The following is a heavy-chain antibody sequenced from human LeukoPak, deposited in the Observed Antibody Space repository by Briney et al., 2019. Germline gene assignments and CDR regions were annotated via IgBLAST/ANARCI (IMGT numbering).Heavy chain of an antibody. CDR3: ARGIHDLTIFGVVTPAEYFQH. Sequence: GSLRLSCAASGFTFSSYAMSWVRQAPGKGLEWVSAISGSGGSTYYADSVKGRFTISRDNSKNTLYLQMNSLRAEDTAVYYCARGIHDLTIFGVVTPAEYFQHWGQGTLVTVSS. D-gene: IGHD3-3*01. CDR2: ISGSGGST. V-gene: IGHV3-23*01. CDR1: GFTFSSYA. J-gene: IGHJ1*01.